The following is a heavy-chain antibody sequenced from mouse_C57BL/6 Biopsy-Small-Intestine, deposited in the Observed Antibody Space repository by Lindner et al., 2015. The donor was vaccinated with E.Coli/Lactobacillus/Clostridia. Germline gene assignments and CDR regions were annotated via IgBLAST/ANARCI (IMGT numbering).Heavy chain of an antibody. CDR3: ASDSYPWFTY. CDR1: GYTFTGYW. Sequence: VQLQESGAELMKPGASVKLSCKATGYTFTGYWIEWVKQRPGHGLEWIGEILPGSGYTKYNEKFKGKATFTADTSSSTAYIQLSGLTTEDSAIYYCASDSYPWFTYWGQGTLVTVSA. CDR2: ILPGSGYT. J-gene: IGHJ3*01. V-gene: IGHV1-9*01. D-gene: IGHD2-12*01.